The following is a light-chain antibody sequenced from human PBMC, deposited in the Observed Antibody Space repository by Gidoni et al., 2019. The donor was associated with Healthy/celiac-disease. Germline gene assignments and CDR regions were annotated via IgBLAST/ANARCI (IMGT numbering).Light chain of an antibody. V-gene: IGLV2-14*04. CDR1: SSDVGGYNY. CDR2: DVS. J-gene: IGLJ1*01. Sequence: GTSSDVGGYNYVSWYQQHPGKAPKLMIYDVSTRPSGVSNRFSGSKSGNTASLTISGLQAEDEADYYCSSYTSSSTPVFGTGTKVTVL. CDR3: SSYTSSSTPV.